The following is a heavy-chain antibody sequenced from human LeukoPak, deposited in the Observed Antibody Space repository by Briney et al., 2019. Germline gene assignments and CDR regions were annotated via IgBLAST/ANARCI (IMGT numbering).Heavy chain of an antibody. CDR1: GFDVSDNF. CDR3: VRRPDY. Sequence: PGGSLRLSCVASGFDVSDNFMIWARQAPGQGLEWISIIYASGGAYHAESVRGRFSAFRDTSKNTIFLQMNKLKAGDTAMYYCVRRPDYWGQGALVTVSS. V-gene: IGHV3-53*01. J-gene: IGHJ4*02. CDR2: IYASGGA.